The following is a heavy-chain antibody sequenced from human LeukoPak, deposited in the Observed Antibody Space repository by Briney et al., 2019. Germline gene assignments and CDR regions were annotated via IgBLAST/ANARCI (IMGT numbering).Heavy chain of an antibody. Sequence: ASVTVSYKASGCAFTAYFMHWVRQAPGQGLEWMGWIRAYNGNTNYAQKLQGRVTMTTDTSTSTAHMELRSLRSDDTAVYYCARIRNVDTAYFDYWGQGTLVTVSS. V-gene: IGHV1-18*01. CDR1: GCAFTAYF. CDR2: IRAYNGNT. D-gene: IGHD5-18*01. CDR3: ARIRNVDTAYFDY. J-gene: IGHJ4*02.